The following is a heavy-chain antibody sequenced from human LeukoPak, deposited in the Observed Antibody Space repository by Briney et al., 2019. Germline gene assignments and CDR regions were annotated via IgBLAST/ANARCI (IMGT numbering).Heavy chain of an antibody. D-gene: IGHD3-3*02. Sequence: SETLSLTCTVSGYSISSGYYWGWIRQPPGKGLEWIGSIYHSGSTYYNASLKSSITISVDTSKNQFSMRLTSVTAADTAVYYCARTDNILGYYWGQGTLVTVSS. J-gene: IGHJ4*02. CDR2: IYHSGST. CDR1: GYSISSGYY. CDR3: ARTDNILGYY. V-gene: IGHV4-38-2*02.